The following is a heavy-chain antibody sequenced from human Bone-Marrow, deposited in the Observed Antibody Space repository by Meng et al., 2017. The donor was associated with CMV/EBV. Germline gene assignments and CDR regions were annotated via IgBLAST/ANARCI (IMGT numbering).Heavy chain of an antibody. J-gene: IGHJ3*02. CDR2: VIPLFDTA. V-gene: IGHV1-69*05. CDR3: ARVKDWGYSSAWDAFDI. Sequence: SVKVSCKASGGTFSSYAISWVRQAPGQGLEWMGAVIPLFDTAYYAQKFQGRLTITTADSSTTGFKELSSLTSDDTAVYYCARVKDWGYSSAWDAFDIWGQGTMVTVSS. D-gene: IGHD2-15*01. CDR1: GGTFSSYA.